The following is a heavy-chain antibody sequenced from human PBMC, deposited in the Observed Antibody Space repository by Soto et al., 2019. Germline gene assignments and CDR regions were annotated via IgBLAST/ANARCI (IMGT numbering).Heavy chain of an antibody. D-gene: IGHD4-4*01. Sequence: PSETLSLTCTVFGGSISSGGYYWSWIRQHPGKGLEWIGYIYYSGSTNYNPSLKSRVTISVDTSKNQFSLKLSSVTAADTAVYYCARAVYSNYRVSQPFDIWGQGTMVTVSS. CDR3: ARAVYSNYRVSQPFDI. J-gene: IGHJ3*02. CDR2: IYYSGST. V-gene: IGHV4-61*08. CDR1: GGSISSGGYY.